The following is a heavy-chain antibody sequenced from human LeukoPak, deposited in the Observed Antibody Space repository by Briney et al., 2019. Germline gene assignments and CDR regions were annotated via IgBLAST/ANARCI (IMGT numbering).Heavy chain of an antibody. CDR3: ARSAAGSY. CDR2: IRHDGSEK. CDR1: GFTFSSYA. V-gene: IGHV3-7*01. D-gene: IGHD2-2*01. J-gene: IGHJ4*02. Sequence: GGSLRLSCAASGFTFSSYAMSWVRQAPGKGLEWVANIRHDGSEKYYVDSVKGRFTISRDNAKNSLSLQMDSLRAEDTAVYYCARSAAGSYWGQGTLVTVSS.